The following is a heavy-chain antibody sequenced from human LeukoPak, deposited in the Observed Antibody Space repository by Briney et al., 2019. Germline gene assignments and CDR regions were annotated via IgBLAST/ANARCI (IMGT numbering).Heavy chain of an antibody. D-gene: IGHD5-12*01. V-gene: IGHV1-69*01. CDR1: GGTFSSHG. J-gene: IGHJ5*02. Sequence: SVKVSCKASGGTFSSHGISWVRQVPGQGLEWMGGIVLIFGRAKYAQKFQDRVTITADESTSTVYMELSSLRSEDTAVYYCARTYSCYDFSFGPWGPGTPGTVSS. CDR3: ARTYSCYDFSFGP. CDR2: IVLIFGRA.